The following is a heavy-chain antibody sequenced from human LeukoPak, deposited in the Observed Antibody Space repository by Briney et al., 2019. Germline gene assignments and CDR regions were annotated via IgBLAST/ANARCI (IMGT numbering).Heavy chain of an antibody. Sequence: SETLSLTCTVSGGSISSYYWSWIRQPAGKGLEWIGRIYTSGSTNYNPSLKSRVTISVDKSKNQLSLKLSSVTAADTAVYYCARDYYGSGSLYYFDYWGQGTLVTVSS. J-gene: IGHJ4*02. D-gene: IGHD3-10*01. CDR1: GGSISSYY. V-gene: IGHV4-4*07. CDR2: IYTSGST. CDR3: ARDYYGSGSLYYFDY.